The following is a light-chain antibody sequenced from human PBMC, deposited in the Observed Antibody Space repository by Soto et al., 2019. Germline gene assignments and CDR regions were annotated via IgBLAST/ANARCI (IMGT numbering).Light chain of an antibody. Sequence: DIQMTQSPSSLSASVGDRVTITCRASQSIVTYLNWYLQKPGKAPKLLIYAASNLQSGVPSRFSGSRSGTGFTLTISSLQPEDFATYFCQQSYSTPPWTFGQGNKVDIK. J-gene: IGKJ1*01. CDR3: QQSYSTPPWT. CDR1: QSIVTY. V-gene: IGKV1-39*01. CDR2: AAS.